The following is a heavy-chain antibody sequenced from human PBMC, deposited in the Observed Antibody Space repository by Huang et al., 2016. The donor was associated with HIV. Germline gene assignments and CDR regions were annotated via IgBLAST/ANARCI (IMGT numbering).Heavy chain of an antibody. V-gene: IGHV3-74*01. Sequence: EEHLVESGGGLVQPVGSLRLSCEASGFKFSNYWMQWVRQAPGKGLMGVSRIKIDVRTTDYADSVKGRFTISRDNAKNTVYLQMSSLTAEDTAIYYCARAGGFEIWGQGTVVTVSS. CDR2: IKIDVRTT. CDR3: ARAGGFEI. CDR1: GFKFSNYW. J-gene: IGHJ3*02. D-gene: IGHD2-15*01.